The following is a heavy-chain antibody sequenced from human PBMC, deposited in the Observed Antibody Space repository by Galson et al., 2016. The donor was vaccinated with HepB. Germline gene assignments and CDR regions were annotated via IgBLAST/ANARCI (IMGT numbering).Heavy chain of an antibody. V-gene: IGHV3-21*01. CDR1: GFIFTSYS. Sequence: SLRLSCAASGFIFTSYSMNWVRQAPGKGLEWIASISGSSRHIFYADSLRGRFTISRDDADNSVYLQMDSLRVEDTAVYYCAGAYYGTGRGDFDYWGQGTLVTVSS. D-gene: IGHD3-10*01. CDR2: ISGSSRHI. J-gene: IGHJ4*02. CDR3: AGAYYGTGRGDFDY.